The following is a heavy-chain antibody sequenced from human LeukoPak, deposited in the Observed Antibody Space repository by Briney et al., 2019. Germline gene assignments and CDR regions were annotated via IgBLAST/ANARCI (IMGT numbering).Heavy chain of an antibody. Sequence: SQTLSLTCTVSGGSISSGGYYWSWIRQPPWKGREWIGYIYHSESTYYNPSLKSRVTISVERSKNQFSLKLRSVTAADTAVYYCARDLMVSEYSSSSDAFDIWGQGTMVTVCS. J-gene: IGHJ3*02. V-gene: IGHV4-30-2*01. CDR1: GGSISSGGYY. CDR2: IYHSEST. CDR3: ARDLMVSEYSSSSDAFDI. D-gene: IGHD6-6*01.